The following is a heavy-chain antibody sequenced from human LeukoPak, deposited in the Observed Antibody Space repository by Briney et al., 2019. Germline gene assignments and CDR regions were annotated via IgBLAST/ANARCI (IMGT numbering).Heavy chain of an antibody. J-gene: IGHJ4*02. CDR3: AKFGSYYGVFIDY. CDR2: ISGSGGST. Sequence: PGGSLRLSCAASGFTFSSYAMNWVRQAPGKGLEWVSAISGSGGSTYYADSVKGRFTISRDNSKNTLYLQMNSLRAEDTAVYYCAKFGSYYGVFIDYWGQGTLVTVSS. CDR1: GFTFSSYA. V-gene: IGHV3-23*01. D-gene: IGHD1-26*01.